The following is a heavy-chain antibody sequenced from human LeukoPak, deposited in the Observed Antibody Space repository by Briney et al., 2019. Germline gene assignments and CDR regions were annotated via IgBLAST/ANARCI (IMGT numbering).Heavy chain of an antibody. J-gene: IGHJ4*02. V-gene: IGHV3-72*01. Sequence: PGGSLRLSCVVSGFTFSDHYMDWVRQAPGKGLDWVGRIRNKANSYTTEYAASVKGRFTVSRDDSKNSLYLQMNSLKIEDTAMYYCARDNSVAGWRYFDYWGQGTLVTVSS. CDR3: ARDNSVAGWRYFDY. CDR2: IRNKANSYTT. D-gene: IGHD6-19*01. CDR1: GFTFSDHY.